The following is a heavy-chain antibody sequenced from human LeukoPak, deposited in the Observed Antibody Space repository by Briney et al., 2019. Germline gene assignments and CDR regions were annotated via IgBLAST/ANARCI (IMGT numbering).Heavy chain of an antibody. Sequence: SETLSLTCAVYGGSFSGYYWSWIRQPPGKGLEWIGEINHSGSTNYNPSLKSRVTISVDTSKNQFSLKLSSVTAADTAVYYCARGGGTRSMDVWGQGTTVTVFS. CDR1: GGSFSGYY. J-gene: IGHJ6*02. V-gene: IGHV4-34*01. D-gene: IGHD1-7*01. CDR3: ARGGGTRSMDV. CDR2: INHSGST.